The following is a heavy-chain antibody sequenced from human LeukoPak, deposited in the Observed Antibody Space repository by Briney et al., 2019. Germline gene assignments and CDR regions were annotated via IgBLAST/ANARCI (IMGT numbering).Heavy chain of an antibody. CDR2: INHSGST. CDR3: AGGAAAENY. Sequence: PSETLSLTCAVYGGSFSGYYWSWIRQPPGKGLEWIGEINHSGSTNYNPSLKSRVTISVDTSKNQFSLKLSSVTAADTAVYYCAGGAAAENYWGQGTLVTVSS. V-gene: IGHV4-34*01. CDR1: GGSFSGYY. D-gene: IGHD6-13*01. J-gene: IGHJ4*02.